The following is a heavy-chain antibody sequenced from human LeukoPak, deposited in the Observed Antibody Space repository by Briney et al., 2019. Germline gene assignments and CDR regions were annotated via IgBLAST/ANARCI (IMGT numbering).Heavy chain of an antibody. J-gene: IGHJ4*02. CDR3: ASRGIAGATTWGEYFDY. Sequence: SVKVSCKASGGTFSSYAIDWVRQAPGQGLEWMGGIVPIFGTANYAQKFQGRVTITTDESTSTAYMELSSLRSEDTAVYYCASRGIAGATTWGEYFDYWGQGTLVTVSS. V-gene: IGHV1-69*05. CDR1: GGTFSSYA. D-gene: IGHD1-26*01. CDR2: IVPIFGTA.